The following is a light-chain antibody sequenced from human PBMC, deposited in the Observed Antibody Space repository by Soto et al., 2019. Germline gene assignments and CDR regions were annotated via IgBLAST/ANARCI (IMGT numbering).Light chain of an antibody. CDR3: QSYDSSLSGSEV. CDR2: GNS. J-gene: IGLJ2*01. Sequence: QAVVTQPPSVSGAPGQRVTISCTGSNSNIGAGYAVHWYQQLPGTAPKLLIYGNSNRPSGVPDRFSGSKSGTSASLAITGLQADDEADYYCQSYDSSLSGSEVFGGGTKLPVL. V-gene: IGLV1-40*01. CDR1: NSNIGAGYA.